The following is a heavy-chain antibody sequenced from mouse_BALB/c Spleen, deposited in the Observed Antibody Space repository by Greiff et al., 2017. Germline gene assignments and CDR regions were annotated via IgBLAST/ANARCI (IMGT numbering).Heavy chain of an antibody. CDR2: ISSGGST. Sequence: EVMLVESGGGLVKPGGSLKLSCAASGFTFSSYAMSWVRQTPEKRLEWVASISSGGSTYYPDSVKGRFTISRDNARNILYLQMSSLRSEDTAMYYCARDYGSSYDYAMDYWGQGTSVTVSS. V-gene: IGHV5-6-5*01. D-gene: IGHD1-1*01. J-gene: IGHJ4*01. CDR1: GFTFSSYA. CDR3: ARDYGSSYDYAMDY.